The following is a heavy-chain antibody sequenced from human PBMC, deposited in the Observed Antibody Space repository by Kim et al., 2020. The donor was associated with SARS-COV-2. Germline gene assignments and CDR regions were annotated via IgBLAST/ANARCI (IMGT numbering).Heavy chain of an antibody. CDR1: GFTFDDYA. V-gene: IGHV3-9*01. J-gene: IGHJ4*02. CDR3: AKAGAPWFGALLSSPFVDY. Sequence: GGSLRLSCAASGFTFDDYAMHWVRQAPGKGLEWVSGISWTGGSIGYADSVKGRFTISRDNAKNSLYLQMNSLRAEDTALYYCAKAGAPWFGALLSSPFVDYWGQGTLVTVSS. CDR2: ISWTGGSI. D-gene: IGHD3-10*01.